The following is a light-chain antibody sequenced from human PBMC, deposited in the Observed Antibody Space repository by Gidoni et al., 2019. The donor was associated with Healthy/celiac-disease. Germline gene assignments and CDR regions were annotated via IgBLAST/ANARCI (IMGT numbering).Light chain of an antibody. CDR3: QQYGSSPWT. CDR1: QSVSSSD. Sequence: DIVLTQSPGTLSLSPGERATLSCRASQSVSSSDLAWYQQKPGQAPRLLSYGASSRATGIPDRFSGSGSGTDFTLTISRLEPEDFAVYYCQQYGSSPWTFGQGTKVEIK. V-gene: IGKV3-20*01. CDR2: GAS. J-gene: IGKJ1*01.